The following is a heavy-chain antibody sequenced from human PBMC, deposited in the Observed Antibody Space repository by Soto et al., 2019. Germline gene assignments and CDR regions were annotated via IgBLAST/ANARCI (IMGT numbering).Heavy chain of an antibody. CDR1: GGSISSGGYY. D-gene: IGHD2-2*01. V-gene: IGHV4-31*03. J-gene: IGHJ3*02. Sequence: SETLSLTCTVSGGSISSGGYYWSWIRQHPGKGMEWIGYIYYSGSTYYNPSLKSRVTISVDTSKNQFSLKLSSVTAADTAVYYCVRDRRLPAAMKYRLGYAFDIWGQGTMVTVSS. CDR3: VRDRRLPAAMKYRLGYAFDI. CDR2: IYYSGST.